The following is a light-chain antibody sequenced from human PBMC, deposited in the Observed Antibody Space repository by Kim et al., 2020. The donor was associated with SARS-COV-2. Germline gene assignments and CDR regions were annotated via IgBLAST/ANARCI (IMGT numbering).Light chain of an antibody. CDR1: QSVGSTY. Sequence: CPGESATLSCRASQSVGSTYLAWYQQEPGQAPRLLIYGGSSRATGIPDRFSGSGSGTDFTLAISRLEPEDFAVYYCQQYLISPWTFGQGTKVDIK. J-gene: IGKJ1*01. CDR2: GGS. CDR3: QQYLISPWT. V-gene: IGKV3-20*01.